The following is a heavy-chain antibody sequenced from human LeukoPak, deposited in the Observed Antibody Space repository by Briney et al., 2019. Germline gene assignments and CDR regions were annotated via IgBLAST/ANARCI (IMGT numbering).Heavy chain of an antibody. D-gene: IGHD3-9*01. CDR3: ARGNILTGYMY. CDR2: IGYGGDT. Sequence: HSGGSLRLSGAASGFTFSSYDMHWVRQATGKGLEWVSAIGYGGDTHYSGSVKGRFTISRENAKNSLYLQMNSLGAGDTAVYYCARGNILTGYMYWGQGTLVTVSS. J-gene: IGHJ4*02. V-gene: IGHV3-13*04. CDR1: GFTFSSYD.